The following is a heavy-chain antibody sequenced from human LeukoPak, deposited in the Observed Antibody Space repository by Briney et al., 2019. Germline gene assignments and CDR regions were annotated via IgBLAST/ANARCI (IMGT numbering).Heavy chain of an antibody. CDR2: IYPGDSNT. V-gene: IGHV5-51*01. D-gene: IGHD6-13*01. J-gene: IGHJ4*02. Sequence: GESLKISCKASGYSFTSYWIGWVRQMPGKGLEWMGIIYPGDSNTRYSPSFQGQVTISADKSISTAYLQWSSLKASDTAMYYYARKRGAYSSSNFDYWGQGTLVTVSS. CDR1: GYSFTSYW. CDR3: ARKRGAYSSSNFDY.